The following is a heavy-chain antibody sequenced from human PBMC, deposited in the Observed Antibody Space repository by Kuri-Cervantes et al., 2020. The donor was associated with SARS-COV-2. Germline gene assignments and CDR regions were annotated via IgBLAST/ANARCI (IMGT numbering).Heavy chain of an antibody. Sequence: GESLKISCAASGFTVSSNYMSWVRQAPGKGLEWVSVISGSGGSTYYADSVKGRFTISRDNSKNTLYLQMNSLRAEDTAVYYCAREEKSRLVGPPDYYYYMDVWGKGTTVTVSS. V-gene: IGHV3-53*05. D-gene: IGHD6-19*01. J-gene: IGHJ6*03. CDR1: GFTVSSNY. CDR3: AREEKSRLVGPPDYYYYMDV. CDR2: ISGSGGST.